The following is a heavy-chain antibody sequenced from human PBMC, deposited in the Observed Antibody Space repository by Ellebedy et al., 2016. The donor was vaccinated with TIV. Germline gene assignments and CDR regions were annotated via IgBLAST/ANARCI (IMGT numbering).Heavy chain of an antibody. Sequence: GESLKISXAASGFTFSSYAMSWVRQAPGKGLEWVSAISDSGGGTYYADSVKGRFTISRDNSKNTLYLQMNSLRAEDTAVYYCAKSRYCWSTSCYESEYYFDYWGQGSLVTVSS. CDR3: AKSRYCWSTSCYESEYYFDY. CDR2: ISDSGGGT. J-gene: IGHJ4*02. CDR1: GFTFSSYA. D-gene: IGHD2-2*01. V-gene: IGHV3-23*01.